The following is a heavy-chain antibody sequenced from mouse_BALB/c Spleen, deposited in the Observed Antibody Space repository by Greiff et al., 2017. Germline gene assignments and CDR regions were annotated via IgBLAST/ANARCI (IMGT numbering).Heavy chain of an antibody. Sequence: VQLQQSGPELVKPGASVKISCKASGYTFTDYNMHWVKQSHGKSLEWIGYIYPYNGGTGYNQKFKSKATLTVDNSSSTAYMELRSLTSEDSAVYYCARSYYYGSSSFAYWGQGTLVTVSA. CDR3: ARSYYYGSSSFAY. CDR1: GYTFTDYN. J-gene: IGHJ3*01. V-gene: IGHV1S29*02. CDR2: IYPYNGGT. D-gene: IGHD1-1*01.